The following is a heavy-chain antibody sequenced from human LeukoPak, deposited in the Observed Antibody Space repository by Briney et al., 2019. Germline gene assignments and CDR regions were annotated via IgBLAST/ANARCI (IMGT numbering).Heavy chain of an antibody. V-gene: IGHV1-2*06. D-gene: IGHD6-13*01. CDR2: INPNSGGT. Sequence: GASVKVSCKASGYTFAGCYMHWVRQAPGQGLEWMGRINPNSGGTNYAQKFQGRVTMTRDTSISTAYMELSRLRSDDTAVYYCARVKEIAAALDYWGQGTLVTVSS. CDR1: GYTFAGCY. J-gene: IGHJ4*02. CDR3: ARVKEIAAALDY.